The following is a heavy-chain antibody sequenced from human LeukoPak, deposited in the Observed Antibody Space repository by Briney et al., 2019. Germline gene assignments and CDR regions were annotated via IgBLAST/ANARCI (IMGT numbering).Heavy chain of an antibody. CDR2: IYYSGST. J-gene: IGHJ4*02. CDR3: ARDRGDTAFDY. V-gene: IGHV4-61*10. D-gene: IGHD5-18*01. Sequence: SETLSLTCTVSGGSISSGSYYWSWIRQPAGTGLEWIGYIYYSGSTNYNPSLKSRVTISVDTSKNRFSLKLSSVTAADTAVYYCARDRGDTAFDYWGQGTLVTVSS. CDR1: GGSISSGSYY.